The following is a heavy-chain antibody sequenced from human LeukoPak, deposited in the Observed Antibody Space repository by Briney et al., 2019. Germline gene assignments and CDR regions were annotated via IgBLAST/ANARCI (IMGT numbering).Heavy chain of an antibody. CDR3: ARVRAGLQAFDT. CDR1: GFKFNTHN. J-gene: IGHJ5*02. V-gene: IGHV3-21*01. CDR2: ISSGSKYI. D-gene: IGHD4-11*01. Sequence: PGGSLRLSCAVSGFKFNTHNLNWVRQAPGKGLEWVSSISSGSKYILYADSVKGRFTVSRHNAKNSLYLQMNSLRAEDTAVYYCARVRAGLQAFDTWGQGTLVTVSS.